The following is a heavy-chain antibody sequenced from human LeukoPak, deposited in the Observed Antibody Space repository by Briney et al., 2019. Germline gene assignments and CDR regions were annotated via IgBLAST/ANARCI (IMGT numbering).Heavy chain of an antibody. CDR3: ARVNSIKYSSGWYGMVEGGFDP. CDR1: GFTFGDYA. D-gene: IGHD6-19*01. CDR2: INWNGGST. J-gene: IGHJ5*02. Sequence: PGGSLRLSCAASGFTFGDYAMSWVRQAPGKGLEWVSGINWNGGSTGYADSVKGRFTISRDNAKNSLYLQMNSLRAEDTAVYYCARVNSIKYSSGWYGMVEGGFDPWGQGTLVTVSS. V-gene: IGHV3-20*04.